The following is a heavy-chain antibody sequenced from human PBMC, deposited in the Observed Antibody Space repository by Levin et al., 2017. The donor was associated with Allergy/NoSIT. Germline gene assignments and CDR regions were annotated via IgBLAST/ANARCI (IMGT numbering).Heavy chain of an antibody. D-gene: IGHD3-10*01. J-gene: IGHJ6*02. CDR3: AREHERFGDYYGMDV. V-gene: IGHV3-33*01. CDR1: GFTFSSYG. Sequence: GESLKISCAASGFTFSSYGMHWVRQAPGKGLEWVAVIWYDGTNKYYADSVKGRFTISRDNSKNTLYLQMNSLRAEDTAVYDCAREHERFGDYYGMDVWGQGTTVTVSS. CDR2: IWYDGTNK.